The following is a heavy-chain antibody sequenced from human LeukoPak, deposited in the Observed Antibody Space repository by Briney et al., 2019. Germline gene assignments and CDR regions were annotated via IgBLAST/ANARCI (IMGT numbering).Heavy chain of an antibody. CDR3: ARDSGYYSTPNYFDY. D-gene: IGHD3-22*01. CDR1: GYTFTGYY. CDR2: INPNSGGT. J-gene: IGHJ4*02. V-gene: IGHV1-2*02. Sequence: ASVKVSCKASGYTFTGYYMHWVRQAPGQGLGWMGWINPNSGGTNYAQKLQGRVTMTTDTSTSTAYMELRSLRSDDTAVYYCARDSGYYSTPNYFDYWGQGTLVTVSS.